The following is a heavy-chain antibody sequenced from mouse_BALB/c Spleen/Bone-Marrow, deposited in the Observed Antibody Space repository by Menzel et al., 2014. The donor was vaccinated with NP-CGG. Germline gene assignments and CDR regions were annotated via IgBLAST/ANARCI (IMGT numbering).Heavy chain of an antibody. Sequence: EVKVVESGGGLVKPGGSLKLSCAASGFTFSSYAMSWVRQTPEKRLEWVATISSGGSYTYCPDSVEGRFTISRDNAKNTLYLQMSSLRSEDTAMYYYARGGGYDWYFDVWGAGTTVTVSS. CDR3: ARGGGYDWYFDV. V-gene: IGHV5-9-1*01. D-gene: IGHD2-2*01. CDR1: GFTFSSYA. CDR2: ISSGGSYT. J-gene: IGHJ1*01.